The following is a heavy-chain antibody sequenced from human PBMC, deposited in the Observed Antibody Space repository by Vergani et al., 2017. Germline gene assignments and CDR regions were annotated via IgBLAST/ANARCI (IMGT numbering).Heavy chain of an antibody. CDR1: GYTFTSFY. Sequence: VQLVQSGAEVKKPGASVKVSCKASGYTFTSFYIHWVRQAPGQGLEWVGIINPSGGSPTYTQKFQGRVTMTRDTSTSTVYMELSSLRSEDTAVYYCARGYGSGSYYQYWGQGTLVTVSS. D-gene: IGHD3-10*01. J-gene: IGHJ4*02. V-gene: IGHV1-46*03. CDR2: INPSGGSP. CDR3: ARGYGSGSYYQY.